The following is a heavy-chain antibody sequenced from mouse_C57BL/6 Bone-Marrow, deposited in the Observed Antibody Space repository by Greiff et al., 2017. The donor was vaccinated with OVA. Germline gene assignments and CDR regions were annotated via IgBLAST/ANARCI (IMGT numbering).Heavy chain of an antibody. CDR1: GFTISSYG. D-gene: IGHD1-1*01. CDR3: ARHSPITTVVATDFDY. CDR2: ISSGGSYT. Sequence: DVHLVESGGDLVKPGGSLKLSCAASGFTISSYGMSWVRQTPDKRLEWVATISSGGSYTYYPDSVKGRFTISRDNAKNPLYLQMSSLKSEDTAMYYCARHSPITTVVATDFDYWGQGTTLTVSS. V-gene: IGHV5-6*01. J-gene: IGHJ2*01.